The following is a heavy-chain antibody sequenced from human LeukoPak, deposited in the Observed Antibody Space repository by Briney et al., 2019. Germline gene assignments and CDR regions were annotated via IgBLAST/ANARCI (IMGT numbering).Heavy chain of an antibody. V-gene: IGHV4-59*11. D-gene: IGHD6-13*01. J-gene: IGHJ4*02. CDR2: VFNGGST. Sequence: PSETLSLTCTVSGASITDHFWSWIRQPPGKGLEWIVYVFNGGSTNYNPSLKSRVTMSLDPSRDQFSLRLSCVTTADTAIYYCATRPAASTWYGVFDYWSQGTLVTVSS. CDR3: ATRPAASTWYGVFDY. CDR1: GASITDHF.